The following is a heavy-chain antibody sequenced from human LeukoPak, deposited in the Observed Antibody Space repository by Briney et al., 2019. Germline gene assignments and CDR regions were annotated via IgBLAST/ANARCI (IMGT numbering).Heavy chain of an antibody. CDR3: ARDSRSSHNFDY. J-gene: IGHJ4*02. D-gene: IGHD6-6*01. V-gene: IGHV1-2*02. CDR2: INPNTGGT. Sequence: ASVKVSCKASGYTFTGDYLHWGRQAPGQGPEWMGWINPNTGGTNYAQKFQDRVTMTRDTSINTAYMELSRLRSDDTAVYYCARDSRSSHNFDYWGQGTLVTVSS. CDR1: GYTFTGDY.